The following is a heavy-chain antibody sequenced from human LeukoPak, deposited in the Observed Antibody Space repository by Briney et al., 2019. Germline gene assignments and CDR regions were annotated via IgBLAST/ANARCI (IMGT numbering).Heavy chain of an antibody. J-gene: IGHJ1*01. CDR2: INHSGST. CDR3: ASRYPDIAAAGTRYFQH. Sequence: SETLSLTCADYGGSFSGYYWSWIRQPPGKRLEWIGEINHSGSTNYNPSLQSRVTISVNTSKNQFSLKPSSVTAADTAVYYCASRYPDIAAAGTRYFQHWGQGTLVTVSS. D-gene: IGHD6-13*01. V-gene: IGHV4-34*01. CDR1: GGSFSGYY.